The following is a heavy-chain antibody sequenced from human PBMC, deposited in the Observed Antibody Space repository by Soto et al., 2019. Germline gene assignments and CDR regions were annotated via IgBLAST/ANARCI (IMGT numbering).Heavy chain of an antibody. CDR2: ISYSGST. Sequence: AETLSLTCTVSGASVSSGSYYWSWIRRPPGKGREWIGYISYSGSTNYNPSVKGRFTISRDNSKNTLYLQMNSLRAEDTAVYYCAREDYGPYGYYYYGMDVWGQGTTVTVSS. J-gene: IGHJ6*02. V-gene: IGHV4-61*01. CDR3: AREDYGPYGYYYYGMDV. D-gene: IGHD3-10*01. CDR1: GASVSSGSYY.